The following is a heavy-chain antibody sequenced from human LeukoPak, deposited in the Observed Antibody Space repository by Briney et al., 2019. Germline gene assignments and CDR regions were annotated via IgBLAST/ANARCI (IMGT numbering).Heavy chain of an antibody. Sequence: PGGSLRLSCAASGFRFSDPAMSWVRQAPGKGLEWVSVFYVGGATYYADSVKGRFTISRDNSENTLYLQMKSLRAEDTAVYYCARGDGYNFFDYGGQGTLVTVSS. CDR3: ARGDGYNFFDY. D-gene: IGHD5-24*01. CDR2: FYVGGAT. J-gene: IGHJ4*02. V-gene: IGHV3-53*01. CDR1: GFRFSDPA.